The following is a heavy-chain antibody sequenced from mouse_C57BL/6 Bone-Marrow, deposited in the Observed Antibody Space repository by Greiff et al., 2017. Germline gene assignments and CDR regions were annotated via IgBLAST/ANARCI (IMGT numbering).Heavy chain of an antibody. CDR3: ARYGTAWFAY. CDR2: IYPSDSET. D-gene: IGHD2-1*01. CDR1: GYTFTSYW. J-gene: IGHJ3*01. Sequence: QVHVKQPGAEPVRPGSSVKLSCKASGYTFTSYWMDWVKQRPGQGLEWIGNIYPSDSETHYNQKFKDKATLTVDKSSSTAYMQLSSLTSEDSAVYYCARYGTAWFAYWGQGTLVTVSA. V-gene: IGHV1-61*01.